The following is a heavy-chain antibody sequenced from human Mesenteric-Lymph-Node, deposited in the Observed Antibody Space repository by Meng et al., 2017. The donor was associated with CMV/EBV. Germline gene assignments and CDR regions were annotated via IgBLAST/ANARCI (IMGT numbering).Heavy chain of an antibody. CDR2: IFPGDSDT. Sequence: GESLKISCKASGYTFTTYWIGWVRQMPGKGLEWMGIIFPGDSDTQYSPSFQGQVTISADNSINPAYLQWNSLKTSDTAMYYCARYNAGDYWGQGTLVTVSS. CDR1: GYTFTTYW. D-gene: IGHD5-24*01. J-gene: IGHJ4*02. V-gene: IGHV5-51*01. CDR3: ARYNAGDY.